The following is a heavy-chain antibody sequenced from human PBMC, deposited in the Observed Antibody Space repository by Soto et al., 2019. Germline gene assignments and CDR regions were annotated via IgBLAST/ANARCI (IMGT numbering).Heavy chain of an antibody. J-gene: IGHJ4*02. D-gene: IGHD5-18*01. Sequence: QVQLVESGGGVVQPGRSLRLSCAASGFTFSSYGMHWVRQAPGKGLEWVAVIWYDGSNKYYADSVKGRFTISRDNSKNPRYLQMNSMRAEDRAVYYCARGGGYSYGFDYWGRGPLVTASS. CDR3: ARGGGYSYGFDY. V-gene: IGHV3-33*01. CDR1: GFTFSSYG. CDR2: IWYDGSNK.